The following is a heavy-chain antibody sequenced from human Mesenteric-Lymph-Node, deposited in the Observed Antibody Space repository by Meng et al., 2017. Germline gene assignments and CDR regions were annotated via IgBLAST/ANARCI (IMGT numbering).Heavy chain of an antibody. CDR3: AKLSGSTTYSARDAFDV. Sequence: GGSLRLSCAASGFSFSTYAMTWVRQAPGKGLDWVSGLSASGGGTYYADSVKGRFTISRDNFKNTLYLQMNSLRAEDTAVYYCAKLSGSTTYSARDAFDVWGQGTMVTVSS. D-gene: IGHD2/OR15-2a*01. J-gene: IGHJ3*01. CDR1: GFSFSTYA. CDR2: LSASGGGT. V-gene: IGHV3-23*01.